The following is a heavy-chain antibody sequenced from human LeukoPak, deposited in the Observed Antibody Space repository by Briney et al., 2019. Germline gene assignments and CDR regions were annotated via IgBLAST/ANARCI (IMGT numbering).Heavy chain of an antibody. CDR2: VKQDGSER. Sequence: GRSLRLSCAASGFTFSSYGMHWVRQAPGKGLEWVANVKQDGSERYYVDSVKGRFTISRDNAKNSVSLQMNSLRAEDTAVYYCARVFGSYGLSDYWGQGTLVTVSS. J-gene: IGHJ4*02. V-gene: IGHV3-7*01. CDR3: ARVFGSYGLSDY. D-gene: IGHD3-16*01. CDR1: GFTFSSYG.